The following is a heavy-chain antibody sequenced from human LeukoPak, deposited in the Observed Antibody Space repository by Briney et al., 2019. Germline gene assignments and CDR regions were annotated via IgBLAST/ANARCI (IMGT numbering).Heavy chain of an antibody. Sequence: SETLSLTCTVCGDSLTSGSRYWSWIRQPAGKGLEWIGHFYSSTKTTYNTSLESRVTISGDTAKNQFSLKLDSVTAADTAVYFCARCMSELDYGDYAYYYHMDVWGKGTTVTVSS. CDR3: ARCMSELDYGDYAYYYHMDV. CDR2: FYSSTKT. V-gene: IGHV4-61*09. CDR1: GDSLTSGSRY. D-gene: IGHD4-17*01. J-gene: IGHJ6*04.